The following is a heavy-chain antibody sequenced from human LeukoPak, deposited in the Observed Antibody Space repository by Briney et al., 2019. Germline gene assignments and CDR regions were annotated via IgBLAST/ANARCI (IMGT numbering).Heavy chain of an antibody. CDR2: IYYSGST. Sequence: SETLSLTCTVSGGSISSSSYYWGWIRQPPGKGLEWIGSIYYSGSTYYNPSLKSRVTISVDTSKNQFSLKLTSVTAADTAVYYCASYGDYAPFDYWGQGTLVTVSS. CDR1: GGSISSSSYY. J-gene: IGHJ4*02. CDR3: ASYGDYAPFDY. D-gene: IGHD4-17*01. V-gene: IGHV4-39*07.